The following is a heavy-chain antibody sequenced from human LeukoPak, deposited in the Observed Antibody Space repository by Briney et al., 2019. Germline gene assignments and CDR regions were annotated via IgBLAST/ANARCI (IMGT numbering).Heavy chain of an antibody. Sequence: GGFLRLSCAASGFTFSDYYMSWIRQAPGKGLEWVSYISSSSSYTNYADSVKGRFTISRDNAKNSLYLQMNSLRAEDTAVYYCARLVEGYSFPAGFDYWGQGTLVTVSS. D-gene: IGHD5-18*01. CDR1: GFTFSDYY. J-gene: IGHJ4*02. CDR2: ISSSSSYT. CDR3: ARLVEGYSFPAGFDY. V-gene: IGHV3-11*06.